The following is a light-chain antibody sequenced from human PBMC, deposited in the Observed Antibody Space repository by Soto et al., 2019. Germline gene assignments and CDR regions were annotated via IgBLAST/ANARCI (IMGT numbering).Light chain of an antibody. CDR1: QSVNSY. CDR2: DAS. CDR3: QQRSNWPT. Sequence: EIVLTQSPATLSLSPGERATLSCRASQSVNSYLAWYQQKPGQAPRLLIYDASNRATGIPARFSGSGSGTDFTLTIISLEPEDFAVYYCQQRSNWPTFGQGTKLEIK. V-gene: IGKV3-11*01. J-gene: IGKJ2*01.